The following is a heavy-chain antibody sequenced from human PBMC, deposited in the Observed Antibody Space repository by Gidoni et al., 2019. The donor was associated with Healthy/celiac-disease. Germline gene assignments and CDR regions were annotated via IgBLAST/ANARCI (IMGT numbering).Heavy chain of an antibody. J-gene: IGHJ4*02. D-gene: IGHD3-10*01. CDR2: ISWNSGSI. Sequence: EVQLVESGGGLVQPGRSLRLSCAASGFPFDDYAMHWVRQAPGKGLEWVSGISWNSGSIGYADSVKGRFTISRDNAKNSLYLQMNSLRAEDTALYYCAKDSAVLTMVRGVLDYWGQGTLVTVSS. CDR3: AKDSAVLTMVRGVLDY. V-gene: IGHV3-9*01. CDR1: GFPFDDYA.